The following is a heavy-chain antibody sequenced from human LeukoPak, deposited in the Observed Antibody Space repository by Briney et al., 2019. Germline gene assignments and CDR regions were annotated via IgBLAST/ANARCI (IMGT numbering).Heavy chain of an antibody. J-gene: IGHJ5*02. Sequence: PSETLSLTCAVFGGSISSYYWSWIRQPAGKGLEWIGRIHTSGSTNSNPSLKSRVTMSVDTSKNQFSLKLSSVTAADTAVYYCARLGVRYSTSSWWFDPWGQGTLVTVSS. CDR1: GGSISSYY. CDR3: ARLGVRYSTSSWWFDP. CDR2: IHTSGST. V-gene: IGHV4-4*07. D-gene: IGHD6-6*01.